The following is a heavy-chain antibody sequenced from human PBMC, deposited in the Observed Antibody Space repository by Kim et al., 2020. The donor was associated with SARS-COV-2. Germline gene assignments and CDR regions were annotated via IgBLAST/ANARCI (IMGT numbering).Heavy chain of an antibody. D-gene: IGHD3-22*01. CDR3: ARSPSSYYDSSGSYEH. CDR1: GFTFSDYY. J-gene: IGHJ4*02. V-gene: IGHV3-11*01. CDR2: ISGSSNTI. Sequence: GGSLRLSCAGSGFTFSDYYMSWIRQAPGRGLQWISYISGSSNTIYYADSVTGRFIISRDNAKDSLSLQMHSLRAEDTAVYFCARSPSSYYDSSGSYEHWGEGTLVTVSS.